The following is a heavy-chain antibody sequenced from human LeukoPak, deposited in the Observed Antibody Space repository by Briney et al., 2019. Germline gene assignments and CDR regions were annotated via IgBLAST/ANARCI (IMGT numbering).Heavy chain of an antibody. CDR2: ISDTGATT. J-gene: IGHJ4*02. Sequence: PGGSLRLSCAGSGFTFSSYAMSWGRQAPGKGLEWVSAISDTGATTYDADSVKGRFTISGDNSRSTLYLQMNSLRAEDTALYYCAKDTSIGRYCTNGVCSPFDYWGQGTLVTVSS. V-gene: IGHV3-23*01. CDR3: AKDTSIGRYCTNGVCSPFDY. D-gene: IGHD2-8*01. CDR1: GFTFSSYA.